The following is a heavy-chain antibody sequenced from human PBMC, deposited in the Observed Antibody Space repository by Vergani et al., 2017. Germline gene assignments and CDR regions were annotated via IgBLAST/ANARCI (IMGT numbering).Heavy chain of an antibody. CDR3: ARVALGYCSSTSCLYYYYYMDV. D-gene: IGHD2-2*01. V-gene: IGHV4-38-2*01. J-gene: IGHJ6*03. Sequence: QVQLQESGPGLVKPSETLSLTCAVSGYSISSGYYWGWIRQPPGKGLEWIGSIYHSGSTYYNPSLKSRVTISVDTSKNQFSLKLSSVTAADTAVYYCARVALGYCSSTSCLYYYYYMDVWGKGTTVTVSS. CDR1: GYSISSGYY. CDR2: IYHSGST.